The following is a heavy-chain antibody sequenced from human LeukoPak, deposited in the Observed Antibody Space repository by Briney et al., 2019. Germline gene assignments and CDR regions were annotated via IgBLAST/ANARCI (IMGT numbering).Heavy chain of an antibody. CDR3: ARQVVGATPYFFDY. V-gene: IGHV5-51*01. CDR2: IYPGDSDT. Sequence: GESLKISCQGFGYSFTSYWIGWVRQMPRKGLEWMGIIYPGDSDTRYSPSFQGQVTISADKSISTAYLQWSSLKASDTAMYYCARQVVGATPYFFDYWGQGTLVTVSS. CDR1: GYSFTSYW. D-gene: IGHD1-26*01. J-gene: IGHJ4*02.